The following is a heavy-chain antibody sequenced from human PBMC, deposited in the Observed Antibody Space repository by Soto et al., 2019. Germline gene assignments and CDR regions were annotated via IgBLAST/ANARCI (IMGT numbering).Heavy chain of an antibody. D-gene: IGHD3-3*01. CDR1: GGSVSSGSYY. Sequence: PSEILSLTCTVSGGSVSSGSYYWSWVRQAPGKGLVWLSRFGGDENYTDYADSVRGRFTISRDIAKNTIYLQMNSLRAEDTAVYYCGKGKELGVVRYGLDAWGQGTTVTVSS. CDR3: GKGKELGVVRYGLDA. V-gene: IGHV3-74*01. CDR2: FGGDENYT. J-gene: IGHJ6*02.